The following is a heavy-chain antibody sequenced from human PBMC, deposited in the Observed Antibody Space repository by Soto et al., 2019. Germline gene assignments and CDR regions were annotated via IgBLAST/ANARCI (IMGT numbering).Heavy chain of an antibody. CDR1: GFTFSSYG. CDR2: ISYDGSNK. V-gene: IGHV3-30*18. CDR3: AKDLHVAGSYYYYGMDV. Sequence: GGSLRLSCAASGFTFSSYGMHWVRQAPGKGLEWVTVISYDGSNKYYADSVKGRFTISSDNSKNTLYLQMNSLRAEDTAVYYCAKDLHVAGSYYYYGMDVWGQGTTVTVSS. D-gene: IGHD6-19*01. J-gene: IGHJ6*02.